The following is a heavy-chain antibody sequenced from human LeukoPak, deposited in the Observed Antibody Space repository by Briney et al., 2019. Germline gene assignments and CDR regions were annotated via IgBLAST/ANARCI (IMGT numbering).Heavy chain of an antibody. CDR3: ARVGYYGSGSYYYGMDV. Sequence: ASEKVSCKTSVYIFTPHHIHWMRQAPGQGLEWMGGIIPIFGTANYAQKFQGRVTITADESTSTAYMELSSLRSEDTAVYYCARVGYYGSGSYYYGMDVWGQGTTVTVSS. CDR1: VYIFTPHH. J-gene: IGHJ6*02. D-gene: IGHD3-10*01. CDR2: IIPIFGTA. V-gene: IGHV1-69*13.